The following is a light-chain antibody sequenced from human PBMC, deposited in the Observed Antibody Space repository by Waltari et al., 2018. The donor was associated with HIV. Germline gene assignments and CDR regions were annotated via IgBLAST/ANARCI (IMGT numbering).Light chain of an antibody. CDR2: EGT. J-gene: IGLJ1*01. V-gene: IGLV2-23*01. CDR3: CSSVGNRTSFV. Sequence: QSALTQPASVSGSPGQSIILSCPATISDAGSDTLFLSFQPHPGKAPKLIIYEGTNRPSGVSDRFSGSKSGGTASLSISALQAEDEADYYCCSSVGNRTSFVFGSGTRVTVL. CDR1: ISDAGSDTL.